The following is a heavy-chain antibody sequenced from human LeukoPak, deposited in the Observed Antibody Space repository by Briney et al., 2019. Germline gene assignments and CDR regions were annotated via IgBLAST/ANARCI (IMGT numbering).Heavy chain of an antibody. V-gene: IGHV3-30*03. J-gene: IGHJ4*02. CDR1: GFALSSNG. CDR2: ISYDGSNQ. Sequence: GSLRLSCAASGFALSSNGMHWVRQAPGKGLEWVAIISYDGSNQDYADSVKGRFTISRDNSHNTVHLRMNSLRPEDTAVYYCATDAVGPTGYWGQGTLVAVSS. CDR3: ATDAVGPTGY. D-gene: IGHD1-26*01.